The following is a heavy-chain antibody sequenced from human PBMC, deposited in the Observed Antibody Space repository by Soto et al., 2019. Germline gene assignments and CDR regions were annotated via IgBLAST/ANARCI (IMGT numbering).Heavy chain of an antibody. CDR2: VSYNGRKE. V-gene: IGHV3-30*03. Sequence: GGSVRLSCVASGFTFSNYGMHWVRQAPGEGLEWVAIVSYNGRKEYYADSVKGRFSISRDNSKNTLYVQMNTLRDEDPAVYYCAPDSPSRELQADLTSDYSRPATLVHASS. D-gene: IGHD1-7*01. J-gene: IGHJ4*02. CDR1: GFTFSNYG. CDR3: APDSPSRELQADLTSDY.